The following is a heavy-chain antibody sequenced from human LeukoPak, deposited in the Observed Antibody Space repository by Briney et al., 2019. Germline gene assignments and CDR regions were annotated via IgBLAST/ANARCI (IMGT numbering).Heavy chain of an antibody. V-gene: IGHV4-59*01. CDR3: ARDASSSWYLDAFDI. CDR2: IYYSGST. D-gene: IGHD6-13*01. J-gene: IGHJ3*02. Sequence: SETLSLTCTVSGGSISSYYWSWIRQPPGKGLEWIGYIYYSGSTNYNPSLKSRVTISVDTSKNQFSLKLSSVTAADTAVYYCARDASSSWYLDAFDIWGQGTMVTVSS. CDR1: GGSISSYY.